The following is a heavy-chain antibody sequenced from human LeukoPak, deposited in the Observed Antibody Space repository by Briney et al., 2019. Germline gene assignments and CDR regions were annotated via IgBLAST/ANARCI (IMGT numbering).Heavy chain of an antibody. CDR1: GGSISSGSYY. CDR3: AREKQLGDYYMDV. D-gene: IGHD6-6*01. J-gene: IGHJ6*03. Sequence: PSETLSLTCTVSGGSISSGSYYWSWIRQPAGKGLEWIGRIYTSGSTNYNPSLKSRVTISVDTSKNQFSLKLSSVTAADTAVYYCAREKQLGDYYMDVWGKGTTVTVSS. CDR2: IYTSGST. V-gene: IGHV4-61*02.